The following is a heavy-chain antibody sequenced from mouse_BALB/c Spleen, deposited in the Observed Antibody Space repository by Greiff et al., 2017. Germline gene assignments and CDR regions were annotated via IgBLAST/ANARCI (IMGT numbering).Heavy chain of an antibody. CDR2: ISNGGGST. D-gene: IGHD1-1*01. CDR1: GFTFSSYT. Sequence: EVKLMESGGGLVQPGGSLKLSCAASGFTFSSYTMSWVRQTPEKRLEWVAYISNGGGSTYYPDTVKGRFTISRDNAKNTLYLQMSSLKSEDTAMYYCARHDYYGSPFDYWGQGTTLTVSS. J-gene: IGHJ2*01. CDR3: ARHDYYGSPFDY. V-gene: IGHV5-12-2*01.